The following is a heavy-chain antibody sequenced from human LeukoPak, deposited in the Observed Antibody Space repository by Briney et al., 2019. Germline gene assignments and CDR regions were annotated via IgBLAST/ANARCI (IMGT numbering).Heavy chain of an antibody. J-gene: IGHJ5*02. Sequence: GGSLRLSCAASGFTFSSYWMHWVRQAPGKGLEWVSVIYSGGSTYYADSVKGRFTISRDNSKNTLYLQMNSLRAEDTAVYYCARVGGVIEPGWFDPWGQGTLVTVSS. CDR3: ARVGGVIEPGWFDP. V-gene: IGHV3-53*01. D-gene: IGHD2-15*01. CDR1: GFTFSSYW. CDR2: IYSGGST.